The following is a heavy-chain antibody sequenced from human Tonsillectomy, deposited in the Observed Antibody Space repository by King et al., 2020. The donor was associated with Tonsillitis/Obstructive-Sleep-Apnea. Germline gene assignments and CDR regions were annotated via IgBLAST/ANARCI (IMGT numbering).Heavy chain of an antibody. D-gene: IGHD2-2*01. CDR3: ARYCSSTSCPRGAFDI. J-gene: IGHJ3*02. CDR2: INPYNGNT. Sequence: QLVQSGAEVKKPGASVKVSCKASGYTFITYGINWVRQAPGQGLEWMGWINPYNGNTKYAQKLQGRVTMTTDTSTSTAYMELRSLRSDDTAVYYCARYCSSTSCPRGAFDIWGQGTMVTVPS. CDR1: GYTFITYG. V-gene: IGHV1-18*01.